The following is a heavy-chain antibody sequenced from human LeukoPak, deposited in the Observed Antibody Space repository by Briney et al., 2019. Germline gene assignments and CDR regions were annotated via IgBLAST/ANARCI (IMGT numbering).Heavy chain of an antibody. Sequence: PGGSLRLSCTASGFTFGDYAMSWFRQAPGKGLEWVGFIRSKAYGGTTEYATSVKCRFTISRDDSKSIAYLQMNSLKTEDTAVYYCTRDLESGIFGVVIHPYYMDVWGKGTTVTVSS. CDR3: TRDLESGIFGVVIHPYYMDV. J-gene: IGHJ6*03. D-gene: IGHD3-3*01. CDR1: GFTFGDYA. CDR2: IRSKAYGGTT. V-gene: IGHV3-49*03.